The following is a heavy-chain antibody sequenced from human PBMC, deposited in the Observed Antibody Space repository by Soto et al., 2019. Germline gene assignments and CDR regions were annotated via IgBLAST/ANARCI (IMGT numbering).Heavy chain of an antibody. CDR1: GFTFRTYW. J-gene: IGHJ6*02. CDR2: INQDGSEK. D-gene: IGHD5-18*01. Sequence: EVQLVESGGGLVQPGGSLRLSCGASGFTFRTYWLSWVRQVPGKGLEWVANINQDGSEKNYVHYVKGRFTISRDNAKNSLYLQLSSLRAEDTALYYCARDGSTSWYSYDYHGMDVWGQGTTVTVSS. CDR3: ARDGSTSWYSYDYHGMDV. V-gene: IGHV3-7*05.